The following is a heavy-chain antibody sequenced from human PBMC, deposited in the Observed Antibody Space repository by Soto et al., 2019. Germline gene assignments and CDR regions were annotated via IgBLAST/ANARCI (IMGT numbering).Heavy chain of an antibody. CDR1: GVSVKTNY. CDR2: FESGGSI. CDR3: ASTTVWKNAFEI. V-gene: IGHV3-53*01. D-gene: IGHD3-16*01. Sequence: EVRLVESGGGVIQPGGSLRLSCAASGVSVKTNYMSWVRQSPGKGLEWVSLFESGGSIYYADSVKGRFTISRDDFQNTLSLQMNSLRVEDTVTYYCASTTVWKNAFEIWGQGTLVSVSS. J-gene: IGHJ3*02.